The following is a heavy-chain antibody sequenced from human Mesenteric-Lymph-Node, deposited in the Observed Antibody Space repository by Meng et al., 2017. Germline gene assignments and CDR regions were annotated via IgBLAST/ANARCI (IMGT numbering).Heavy chain of an antibody. V-gene: IGHV3-33*08. CDR3: ARGNYYDSSGYCDY. D-gene: IGHD3-22*01. Sequence: GGSLRLSCAASGFTFSSYEMNWVRQAPGKGLEWVAVIWYDGSNKYYADSVKGRFTISRDNSKNTLYLQMNSLRAEDTAVYYCARGNYYDSSGYCDYWGQGTLVTVSS. CDR2: IWYDGSNK. CDR1: GFTFSSYE. J-gene: IGHJ4*02.